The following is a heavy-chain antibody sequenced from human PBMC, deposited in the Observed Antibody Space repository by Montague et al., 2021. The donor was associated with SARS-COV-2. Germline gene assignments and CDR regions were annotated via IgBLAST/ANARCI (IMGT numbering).Heavy chain of an antibody. V-gene: IGHV4-34*01. D-gene: IGHD2-2*01. CDR3: ARGRRRVVVPGGGRAGRGFEI. Sequence: SETLSLTCAISGGSFSNYYWCWIRHPPGKGLERTGEGHQSGTTIYNPSVKSEDTIPEDTSKIQIYLTLNSVTAADTAVYYCARGRRRVVVPGGGRAGRGFEIWGQGTMVTVSS. CDR1: GGSFSNYY. CDR2: GHQSGTT. J-gene: IGHJ3*02.